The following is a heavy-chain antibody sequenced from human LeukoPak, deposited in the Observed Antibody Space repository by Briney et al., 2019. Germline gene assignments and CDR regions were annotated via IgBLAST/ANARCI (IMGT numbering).Heavy chain of an antibody. CDR3: GRVILGEDKSPIDC. V-gene: IGHV4-4*02. J-gene: IGHJ4*02. CDR2: MSNSGST. CDR1: GGSISNTNW. D-gene: IGHD3-10*01. Sequence: SGTLSLTCGVSGGSISNTNWWSWVRQPPGQGLEWIGVMSNSGSTYYSPSLKSRVTIFVDTSKNQFSLKLTSVTAADTAIYYCGRVILGEDKSPIDCWGQGTLVTVSS.